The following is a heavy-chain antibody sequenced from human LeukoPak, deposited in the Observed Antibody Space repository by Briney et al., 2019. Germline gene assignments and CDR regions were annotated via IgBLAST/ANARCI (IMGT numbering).Heavy chain of an antibody. CDR3: ARVLPSDY. J-gene: IGHJ4*02. Sequence: ASVTVSCKASGYTFTGYYIHWVRQAPGQGLEWMGWINPNSGDTNYAQKFQGRVTMTRDTSISTAYMELSGLRSDDTAMYYCARVLPSDYWGQGTLVTVSS. CDR1: GYTFTGYY. CDR2: INPNSGDT. D-gene: IGHD3-10*01. V-gene: IGHV1-2*02.